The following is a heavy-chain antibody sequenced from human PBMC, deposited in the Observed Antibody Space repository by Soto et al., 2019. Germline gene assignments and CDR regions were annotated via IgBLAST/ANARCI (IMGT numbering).Heavy chain of an antibody. J-gene: IGHJ6*02. Sequence: PSETLSLTCAVYGGSFSGYYWSWIRQPPGKGLEWIGEINHSGSTNYNPSLKSRVTISVDTSKNQLSLKLSSVPAADTAVYYCASPGPRVRGVNYYGMDVWGQGTTVTVSS. CDR2: INHSGST. V-gene: IGHV4-34*01. D-gene: IGHD3-10*01. CDR3: ASPGPRVRGVNYYGMDV. CDR1: GGSFSGYY.